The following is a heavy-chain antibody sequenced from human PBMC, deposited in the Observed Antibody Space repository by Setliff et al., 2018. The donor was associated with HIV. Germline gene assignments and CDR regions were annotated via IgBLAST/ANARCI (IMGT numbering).Heavy chain of an antibody. CDR2: ISHTGST. D-gene: IGHD2-8*02. CDR3: ARGRCTGGTCSGRYSYLRTDV. V-gene: IGHV4-34*01. CDR1: GESFSDSY. J-gene: IGHJ6*03. Sequence: PSETLSLTCAVYGESFSDSYYTWIRQPPGQGLEWIGQISHTGSTTYNSSLKSRVTMSVDSSRNQFSLTLTSMSVPDTAVYFCARGRCTGGTCSGRYSYLRTDVWGRGTTVTVS.